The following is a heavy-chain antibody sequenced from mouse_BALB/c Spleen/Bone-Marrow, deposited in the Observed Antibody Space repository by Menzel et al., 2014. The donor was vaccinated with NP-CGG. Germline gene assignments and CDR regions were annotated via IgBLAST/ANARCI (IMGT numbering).Heavy chain of an antibody. J-gene: IGHJ4*01. CDR1: GYTFTNYW. Sequence: QAQLKHSGAELARPGTSVKMPCKAAGYTFTNYWIGWVKQRPGHGLEWIGDIYPGGVYTNYNEKFKGKATLTADTSSTTVYMQVSGLTSEDSAIYSGAREERATSHYYAMGYGGLGTSVTVSS. CDR3: AREERATSHYYAMGY. D-gene: IGHD2-1*01. CDR2: IYPGGVYT. V-gene: IGHV1-63*02.